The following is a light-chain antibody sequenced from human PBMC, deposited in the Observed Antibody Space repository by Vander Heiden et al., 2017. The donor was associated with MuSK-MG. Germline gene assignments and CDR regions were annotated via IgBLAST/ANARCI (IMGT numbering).Light chain of an antibody. CDR3: QSYDSSLSVYVV. J-gene: IGLJ2*01. Sequence: QSVLMQPPPVSAAPGQRVPIPCTGSSPNIGAGYDVHWYQQLPGTAPQLLIFGNSNRPSGAPDRFSCSKSGTSASPALTGLQAEDEADYYYQSYDSSLSVYVVFGGGAKLTV. CDR1: SPNIGAGYD. V-gene: IGLV1-40*01. CDR2: GNS.